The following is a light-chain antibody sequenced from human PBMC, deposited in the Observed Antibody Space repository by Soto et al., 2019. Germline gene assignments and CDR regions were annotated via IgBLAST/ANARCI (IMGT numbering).Light chain of an antibody. CDR3: QQSYSTLPYT. Sequence: DIQMTQSPSSLSASVGDRVTITCRASQTISTYLNWYQHKPGRAPNLLIYAASSLQSGVPSRFSGSGSGTDFTPTISSLQPEDFATYYCQQSYSTLPYTFGQGTRLEIK. J-gene: IGKJ5*01. V-gene: IGKV1-39*01. CDR2: AAS. CDR1: QTISTY.